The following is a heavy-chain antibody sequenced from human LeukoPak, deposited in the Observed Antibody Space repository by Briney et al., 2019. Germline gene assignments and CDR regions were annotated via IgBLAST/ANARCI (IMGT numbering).Heavy chain of an antibody. D-gene: IGHD2-15*01. V-gene: IGHV1-18*01. J-gene: IGHJ6*02. CDR3: ARYMGLLLDYVFYGMDV. CDR2: ISAYNGNK. Sequence: GASVKVSCKASGYTYTSYGISWVGPAPGKGLEWMGRISAYNGNKNYAQKLQGRATMTTERYSRKAYMELRYLKSDGTAVYYCARYMGLLLDYVFYGMDVWGQGTTVTVSS. CDR1: GYTYTSYG.